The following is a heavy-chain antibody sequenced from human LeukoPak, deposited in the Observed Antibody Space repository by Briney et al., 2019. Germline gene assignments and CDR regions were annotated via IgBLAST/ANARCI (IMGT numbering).Heavy chain of an antibody. Sequence: PGGSLRLSCAASGFTFSSYWMSWVRQAPGKGLEWVANIKQDGSEKYYVDSVKGRFTISRDNAKNSLYLQMNSLRAEDTAVYYWARDTAYCGGDFYPPRWYFDLWGRGTLVTVSS. J-gene: IGHJ2*01. CDR1: GFTFSSYW. V-gene: IGHV3-7*01. D-gene: IGHD2-21*02. CDR2: IKQDGSEK. CDR3: ARDTAYCGGDFYPPRWYFDL.